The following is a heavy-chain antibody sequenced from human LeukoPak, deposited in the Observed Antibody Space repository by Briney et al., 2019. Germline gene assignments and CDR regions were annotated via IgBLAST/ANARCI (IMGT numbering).Heavy chain of an antibody. CDR2: INHSGSA. CDR1: GGFFSGYY. J-gene: IGHJ4*02. Sequence: PSETLSLTCAVYGGFFSGYYWSWIRQPPGKGLEWIGEINHSGSANYNPSLKSRVTISVDTSKNQFSLKLSSVTAADTAVYYCARDPAFYYDSSGYPDKFDYWGQGTLVTVSS. V-gene: IGHV4-34*01. CDR3: ARDPAFYYDSSGYPDKFDY. D-gene: IGHD3-22*01.